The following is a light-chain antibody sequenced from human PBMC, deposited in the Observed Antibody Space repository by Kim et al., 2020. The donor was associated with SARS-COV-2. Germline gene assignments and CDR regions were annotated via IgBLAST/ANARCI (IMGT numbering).Light chain of an antibody. CDR1: SGSIATNY. CDR3: KSYDSSNWV. V-gene: IGLV6-57*01. CDR2: EDK. Sequence: GKTVTISCTRSSGSIATNYVQWYQQRPGSSPTTVIYEDKQRPSGVPDRFSGSIDSSSNSASLTISGLKTEDEGDYYCKSYDSSNWVFGGGTQLTVL. J-gene: IGLJ3*02.